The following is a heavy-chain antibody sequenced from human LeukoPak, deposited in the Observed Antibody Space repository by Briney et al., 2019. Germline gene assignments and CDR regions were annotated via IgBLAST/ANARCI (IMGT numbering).Heavy chain of an antibody. D-gene: IGHD6-19*01. CDR3: ARQPRHGSGFIDS. V-gene: IGHV4-34*01. CDR2: INPRQST. CDR1: NGSFSGFY. J-gene: IGHJ4*02. Sequence: PSETLSLTCAMSNGSFSGFYWSWIRQSPGKGLEWIGEINPRQSTNYNPSLKSRLTISLDTSKRHLSLKLVSVTAADTAVYFCARQPRHGSGFIDSWGQGTLVTVSS.